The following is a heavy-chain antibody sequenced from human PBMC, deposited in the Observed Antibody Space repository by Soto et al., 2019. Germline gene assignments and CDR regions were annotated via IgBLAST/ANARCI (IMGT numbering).Heavy chain of an antibody. CDR1: GYNFASYW. D-gene: IGHD2-2*01. V-gene: IGHV5-10-1*01. CDR3: ARRYCSSASCLRNYYGMDV. CDR2: IDPIDSYT. Sequence: PGESLKISCQGSGYNFASYWISWVRQMPGKGLEWMGRIDPIDSYTNYSPSFQGHVTISADKSISTAYLQWSSLKASDTAMYYCARRYCSSASCLRNYYGMDVWGQGTTVTVSS. J-gene: IGHJ6*02.